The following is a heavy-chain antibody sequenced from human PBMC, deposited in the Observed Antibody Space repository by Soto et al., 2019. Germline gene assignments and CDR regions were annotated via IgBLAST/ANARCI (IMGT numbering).Heavy chain of an antibody. CDR1: GYTFTSYG. J-gene: IGHJ3*02. CDR3: ARGGHDSSGYYSGNAFDI. CDR2: ISAYNGNT. V-gene: IGHV1-18*01. D-gene: IGHD3-22*01. Sequence: ALVKVSCKASGYTFTSYGISWVRQAPGQGLEWMGWISAYNGNTNYAQKLQGRVTMTTDTSTSTAYMELRSLRSDDTAVYYCARGGHDSSGYYSGNAFDIWGQGTMVTVSS.